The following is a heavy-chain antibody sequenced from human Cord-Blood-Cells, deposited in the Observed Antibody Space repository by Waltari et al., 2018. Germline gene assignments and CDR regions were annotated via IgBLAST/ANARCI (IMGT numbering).Heavy chain of an antibody. J-gene: IGHJ4*02. CDR1: GGSFSGYY. Sequence: QVQLQQWGAGLLKPSETLSLTCAVYGGSFSGYYWSWIRQPPGKGLEWIGEINHSGSTNYNPSLKSRVTISVDTSKNQFSLKLSSVTAADTAVHYCARGGVTGDSDYWGQGTLVTVSS. D-gene: IGHD7-27*01. V-gene: IGHV4-34*01. CDR3: ARGGVTGDSDY. CDR2: INHSGST.